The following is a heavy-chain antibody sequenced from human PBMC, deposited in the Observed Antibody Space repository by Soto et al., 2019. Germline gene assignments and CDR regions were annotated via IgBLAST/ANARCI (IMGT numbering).Heavy chain of an antibody. V-gene: IGHV4-31*03. CDR3: ARTDCSSTSCYLSSGWLLFDY. J-gene: IGHJ4*02. CDR2: IYYSGST. D-gene: IGHD2-2*01. Sequence: SETLSLTCTVSGGSISSGGYYWSWIRQHPGKGLEWIGYIYYSGSTYYNPSLKSRVTISVDTSKNQFSLKLSSVTAADTAVYYCARTDCSSTSCYLSSGWLLFDYWGQGTLVTVSS. CDR1: GGSISSGGYY.